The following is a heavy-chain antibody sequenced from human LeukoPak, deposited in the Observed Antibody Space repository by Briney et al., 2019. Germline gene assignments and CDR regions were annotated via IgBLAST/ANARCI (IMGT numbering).Heavy chain of an antibody. CDR2: IFYSGST. Sequence: SETLSLTCTVSGGSISSSSSYWGWIRQPPGKGLEWIGSIFYSGSTHYNPSLKSRVTMSVDTSKNQFSLKLRSVTAADTAVYYCARHPGLAGAVDYWGQGTLVTVSS. CDR3: ARHPGLAGAVDY. V-gene: IGHV4-39*01. D-gene: IGHD6-13*01. CDR1: GGSISSSSSY. J-gene: IGHJ4*02.